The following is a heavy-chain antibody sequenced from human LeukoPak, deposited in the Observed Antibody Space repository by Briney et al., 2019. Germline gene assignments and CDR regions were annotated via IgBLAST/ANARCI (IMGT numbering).Heavy chain of an antibody. J-gene: IGHJ4*02. D-gene: IGHD6-13*01. CDR3: ARRIAATGAVKDFGY. V-gene: IGHV4-59*08. CDR1: GGSISGYY. Sequence: PSETLSLTCTVSGGSISGYYWSWIRQPPGTVLEWIGNIHYSGGTNYNPSLKSRVTISLDTSKNQFSLNLNSVTAADTAVYYCARRIAATGAVKDFGYWGQGALVTVSS. CDR2: IHYSGGT.